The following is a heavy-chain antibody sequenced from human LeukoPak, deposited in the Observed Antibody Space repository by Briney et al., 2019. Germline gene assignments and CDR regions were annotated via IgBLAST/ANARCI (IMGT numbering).Heavy chain of an antibody. V-gene: IGHV3-30*04. CDR2: ISYDGSNK. D-gene: IGHD2-2*01. J-gene: IGHJ3*02. Sequence: GRSLRLSCAASGFTFSSYAMHWVRQAPGKGLEWVAVISYDGSNKYYADSVKGRFTISRDNSKNMLYLQMNSLRAEDAAVYYCARSDCSSTSCYRSDAFDIWGQGTMVTVSS. CDR1: GFTFSSYA. CDR3: ARSDCSSTSCYRSDAFDI.